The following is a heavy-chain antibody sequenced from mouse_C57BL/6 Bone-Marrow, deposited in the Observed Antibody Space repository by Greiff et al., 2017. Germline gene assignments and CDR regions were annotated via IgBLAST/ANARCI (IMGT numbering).Heavy chain of an antibody. J-gene: IGHJ3*01. D-gene: IGHD2-2*01. CDR3: ARAEILWLRRAWFAY. V-gene: IGHV1-53*01. Sequence: QVQLQQPGTELVKPGASVKLSCKASGYTFTSYWMHWVKQRPGQGLEWIGNINPSNGGTKYNEKFKSKATLTVDKSSSTAYMLLSSLTSEDSAVYYCARAEILWLRRAWFAYWGQGTLVTVSA. CDR1: GYTFTSYW. CDR2: INPSNGGT.